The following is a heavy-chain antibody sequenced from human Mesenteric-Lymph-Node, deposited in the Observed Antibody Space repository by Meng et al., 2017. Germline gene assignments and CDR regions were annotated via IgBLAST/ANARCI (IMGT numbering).Heavy chain of an antibody. Sequence: SETLSLTCTVSGGSISSYYWSWIRQPPGRGLEWIGYIYYSGSTNYNPSLKSRVTMSVDTSKNQLSLNLSSVTAADTAVYYCARDYDYYDSSGYYRTINWFDPWGQGTLVTVSS. CDR2: IYYSGST. CDR1: GGSISSYY. D-gene: IGHD3-22*01. J-gene: IGHJ5*02. V-gene: IGHV4-59*01. CDR3: ARDYDYYDSSGYYRTINWFDP.